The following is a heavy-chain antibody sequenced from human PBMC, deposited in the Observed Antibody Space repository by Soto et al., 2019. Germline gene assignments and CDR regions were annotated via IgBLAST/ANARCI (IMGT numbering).Heavy chain of an antibody. Sequence: EVQLLESGGGLVQPGGSLRLSCAASGFTFSSYAMSWVRQAPGKGLEWVSAISGSGGSTYYADSVKGRFTISRDNSKNTLYLQMNSLRAEDTAVYYCAKDRDTAMVTLDAVDIWGQGTMVTVSS. CDR1: GFTFSSYA. CDR3: AKDRDTAMVTLDAVDI. D-gene: IGHD5-18*01. V-gene: IGHV3-23*01. CDR2: ISGSGGST. J-gene: IGHJ3*02.